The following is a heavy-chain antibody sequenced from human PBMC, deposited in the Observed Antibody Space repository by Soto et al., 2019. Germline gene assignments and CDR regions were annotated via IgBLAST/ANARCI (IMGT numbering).Heavy chain of an antibody. D-gene: IGHD2-15*01. V-gene: IGHV1-69*06. CDR3: ARDPVDLFGYLDV. Sequence: QEELVQSGAEVKKPGSSVNVSCRTSEGTFASYSITWLRQAPGQRLEWMGEIIPLMRTVNYAQKFQDRVTITGDRSTSTVYMALSSISSDDTAVYYCARDPVDLFGYLDVWGQGTPVTVSS. CDR1: EGTFASYS. J-gene: IGHJ6*02. CDR2: IIPLMRTV.